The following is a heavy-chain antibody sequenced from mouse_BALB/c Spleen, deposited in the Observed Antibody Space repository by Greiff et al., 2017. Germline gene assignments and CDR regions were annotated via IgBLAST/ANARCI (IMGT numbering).Heavy chain of an antibody. CDR1: GFTFSSFG. Sequence: EVKLVESGGGLVQPGGSRKLSCAASGFTFSSFGMHWVRQDPEKGLEWVAYISSGSSTIYYADTVKGRFTISRDNPKNTLLLQMTSLRSEDTAMYYCERSGYYGSSYYARDYWGQGTSVTVSS. V-gene: IGHV5-17*02. J-gene: IGHJ4*01. D-gene: IGHD1-1*01. CDR2: ISSGSSTI. CDR3: ERSGYYGSSYYARDY.